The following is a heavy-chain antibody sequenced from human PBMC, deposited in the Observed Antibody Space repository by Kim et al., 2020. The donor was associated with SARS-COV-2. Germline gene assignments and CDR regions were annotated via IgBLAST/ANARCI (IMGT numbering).Heavy chain of an antibody. J-gene: IGHJ4*02. Sequence: SETLSLTCAVYGGSFSGYYWSWIRQPPGKGLEWIGEINHSGSTNYNPSLKSRVTISVDTSKNQFSLKLSSVTAADTAVYYCARGLVRGVMKAFDYWGQGTLVTVSS. CDR1: GGSFSGYY. V-gene: IGHV4-34*01. CDR3: ARGLVRGVMKAFDY. CDR2: INHSGST. D-gene: IGHD3-10*01.